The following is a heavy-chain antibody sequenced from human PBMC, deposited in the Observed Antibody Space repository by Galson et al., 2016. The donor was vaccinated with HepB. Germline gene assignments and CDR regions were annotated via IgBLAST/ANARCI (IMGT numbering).Heavy chain of an antibody. V-gene: IGHV3-30*03. CDR2: ISYDGKNE. Sequence: SLRLSCAASRFTFSGYGMHWVRQAPGKGLEGVALISYDGKNEYYADSVKGRFSISRDNSKNTLYLQMNCLRAEDTAVYYCAREDYYDSSGYFAYWGQGTLVTVSS. J-gene: IGHJ4*02. D-gene: IGHD3-22*01. CDR1: RFTFSGYG. CDR3: AREDYYDSSGYFAY.